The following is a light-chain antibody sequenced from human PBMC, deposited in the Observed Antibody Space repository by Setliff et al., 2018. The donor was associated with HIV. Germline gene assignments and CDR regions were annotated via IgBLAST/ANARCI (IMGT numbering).Light chain of an antibody. Sequence: QSALTQPASVSGSPGQSITISYTGTSSDVGGYNFVSWYQQHPGKAPKLMIYEVSNRPSGVSNRFSGSKSGNTASLTISGLQAEDEADYYCSSYTGSTTPYGFGTGTKVTVL. CDR1: SSDVGGYNF. V-gene: IGLV2-14*01. CDR3: SSYTGSTTPYG. J-gene: IGLJ1*01. CDR2: EVS.